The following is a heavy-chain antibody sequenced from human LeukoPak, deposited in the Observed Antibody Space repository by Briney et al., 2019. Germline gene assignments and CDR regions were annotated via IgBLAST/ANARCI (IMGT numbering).Heavy chain of an antibody. J-gene: IGHJ4*02. V-gene: IGHV3-21*01. D-gene: IGHD2-2*01. CDR2: ISSSSSYI. CDR3: ARNPGIVVVPAATPGGYFDY. CDR1: GFTFSSYS. Sequence: GGSLRLSCAASGFTFSSYSMNWVRQAPGKGLEWVSSISSSSSYIYYADSVKGRFTISRDNAKNSLYLQMNSLRAEDTAVYYCARNPGIVVVPAATPGGYFDYWGQGTLVTASS.